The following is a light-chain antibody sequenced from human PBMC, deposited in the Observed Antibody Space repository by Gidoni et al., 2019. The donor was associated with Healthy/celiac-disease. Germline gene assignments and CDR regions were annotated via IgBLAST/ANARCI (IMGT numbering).Light chain of an antibody. J-gene: IGLJ2*01. V-gene: IGLV1-44*01. CDR3: AAWDDSLNALV. CDR2: SNN. CDR1: SSNLGSNT. Sequence: QSVLTPPPSASGTPVQRVTISCSGSSSNLGSNTVNWYQQLPGTAPKLLIYSNNQRPSGVPDRFSGSKSGTSASLAISGLQSEDEADYYCAAWDDSLNALVFGGGTKLTVL.